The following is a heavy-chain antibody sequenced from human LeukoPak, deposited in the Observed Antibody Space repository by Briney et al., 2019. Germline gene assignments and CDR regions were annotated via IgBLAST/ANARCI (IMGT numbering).Heavy chain of an antibody. CDR2: IHYSGNT. CDR3: ARGGLYWFDP. CDR1: GDSISSGRHY. Sequence: SETLSLTCTVSGDSISSGRHYWSWIRQPAGKGLEWIGRIHYSGNTKYNPSLNGRLSISVDTSKNQFSLNITPVTAAGTAVYYCARGGLYWFDPWGQGTQVTVSS. D-gene: IGHD3-10*01. V-gene: IGHV4-61*02. J-gene: IGHJ5*02.